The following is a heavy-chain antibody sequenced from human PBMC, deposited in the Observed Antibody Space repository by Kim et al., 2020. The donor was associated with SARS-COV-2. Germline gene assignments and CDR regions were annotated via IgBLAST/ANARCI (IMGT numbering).Heavy chain of an antibody. CDR2: ISAYNGNT. Sequence: ASVKVSCKASGYTFTSYGISWVRQAPGQGLEWMGWISAYNGNTNYAQKLQGRVTMTTDTSTSTAYMELRSLRSDDTAVYYCAREASSWPIYYFDYWGQGTLVTVSS. CDR1: GYTFTSYG. V-gene: IGHV1-18*01. CDR3: AREASSWPIYYFDY. J-gene: IGHJ4*02. D-gene: IGHD6-13*01.